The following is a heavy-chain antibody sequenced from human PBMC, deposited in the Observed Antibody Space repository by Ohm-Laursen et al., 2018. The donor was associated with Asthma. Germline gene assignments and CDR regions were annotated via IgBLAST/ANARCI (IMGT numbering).Heavy chain of an antibody. CDR3: AKDAMIVVAVIYYYYGMDV. D-gene: IGHD3-22*01. V-gene: IGHV3-23*01. CDR1: GFTFSSYA. Sequence: SLRLSCAASGFTFSSYAMSWVRQTPGKGLEWISTISDSVGSTYYADSVRGRFTISRDNSKNTLYLQMDSLRAEDTAVYYCAKDAMIVVAVIYYYYGMDVWGQWTTVTVSS. CDR2: ISDSVGST. J-gene: IGHJ6*02.